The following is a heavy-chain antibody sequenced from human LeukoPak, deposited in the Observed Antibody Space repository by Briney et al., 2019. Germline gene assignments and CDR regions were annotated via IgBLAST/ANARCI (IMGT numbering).Heavy chain of an antibody. V-gene: IGHV4-30-4*01. J-gene: IGHJ4*02. D-gene: IGHD3-22*01. CDR1: GGSISSGVYY. Sequence: SQTLSLTCTVSGGSISSGVYYWSWIRQPPGKGLEWIGYIYYSGSTYYNPSLKSRVTISVDTSKNQFSLKPSSVTAADTAVYYCARRDYYDSSGYSIWGQGTLVTVSS. CDR2: IYYSGST. CDR3: ARRDYYDSSGYSI.